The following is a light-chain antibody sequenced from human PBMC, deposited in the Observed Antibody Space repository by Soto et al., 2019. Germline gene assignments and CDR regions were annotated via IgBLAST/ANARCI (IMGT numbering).Light chain of an antibody. CDR1: QSISKY. CDR3: QQSYSTPFT. Sequence: DIQMTQSPSSLSASVGDRVTITCRASQSISKYLNWYQHKPGKAPTLLIYTASSLQSGVPSRFSGTGSGTDFTLTISSLQPEDFATYSCQQSYSTPFTFGPGTKVDIK. J-gene: IGKJ3*01. CDR2: TAS. V-gene: IGKV1-39*01.